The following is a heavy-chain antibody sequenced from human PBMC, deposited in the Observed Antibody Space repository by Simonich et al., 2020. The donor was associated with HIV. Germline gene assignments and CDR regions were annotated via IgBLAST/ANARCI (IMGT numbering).Heavy chain of an antibody. CDR1: GGPFSSYT. J-gene: IGHJ5*02. Sequence: QVQLVQSGAEVKKPGSSVKVSCKASGGPFSSYTISWVRQAPGQGLEWMGGITPIFGTGNYAQRSQGRVTITADESTNTADLELSSLRSEDTAVYYCARSYCSGVSCYSSNWFDPWGQGTLVTVSS. CDR3: ARSYCSGVSCYSSNWFDP. V-gene: IGHV1-69*13. D-gene: IGHD2-15*01. CDR2: ITPIFGTG.